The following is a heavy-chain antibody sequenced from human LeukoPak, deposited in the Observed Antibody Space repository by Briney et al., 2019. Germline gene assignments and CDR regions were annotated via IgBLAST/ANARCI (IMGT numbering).Heavy chain of an antibody. CDR3: ARRTVVLDY. CDR2: IYHTGST. Sequence: SETLSLTCTVSGGSFSSYYWTWIRQPPGKGLEWIGYIYHTGSTNYNPSLKSRVTISVDTSKNQFSLKLTSVTAADTAVYFCARRTVVLDYWGRGTLVTVSS. V-gene: IGHV4-59*01. D-gene: IGHD4-17*01. J-gene: IGHJ4*02. CDR1: GGSFSSYY.